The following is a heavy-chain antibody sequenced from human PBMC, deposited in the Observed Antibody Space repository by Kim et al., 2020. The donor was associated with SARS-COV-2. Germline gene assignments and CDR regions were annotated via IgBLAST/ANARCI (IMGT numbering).Heavy chain of an antibody. CDR2: IYYSGST. Sequence: SETLSRTCTVSGGSVSSGSYYWSWIRQPPGKGLEWIGYIYYSGSTNYNPSLKSRVTISVDTSKNQFSLKLSSVTAADTAVYYCARDWIDYGSGSYYTHWGQGTLVTVSS. J-gene: IGHJ4*02. D-gene: IGHD3-10*01. V-gene: IGHV4-61*01. CDR1: GGSVSSGSYY. CDR3: ARDWIDYGSGSYYTH.